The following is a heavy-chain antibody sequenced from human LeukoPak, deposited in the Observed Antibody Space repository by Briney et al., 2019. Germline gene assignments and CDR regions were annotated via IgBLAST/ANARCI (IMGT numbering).Heavy chain of an antibody. D-gene: IGHD3-22*01. V-gene: IGHV3-48*02. CDR1: GFTFSSYS. J-gene: IGHJ3*02. CDR2: ISSSSSTI. Sequence: PGGSLRLSCAASGFTFSSYSMNWVRQAPGKGLEWVSYISSSSSTIYYADSVKGRFTISRDNAKNSLYLQMNSLRDEDTAVYYCATHWGYYYDSSGYDALDIWGQGTMVTVSS. CDR3: ATHWGYYYDSSGYDALDI.